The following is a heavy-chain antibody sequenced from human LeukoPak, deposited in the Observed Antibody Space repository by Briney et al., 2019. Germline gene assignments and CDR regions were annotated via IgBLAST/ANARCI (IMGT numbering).Heavy chain of an antibody. CDR2: FDPEDGET. CDR1: GYTLTELS. V-gene: IGHV1-24*01. D-gene: IGHD3-10*01. J-gene: IGHJ4*02. CDR3: ATTPRGDYYGSGSTGTPFDY. Sequence: GASVKVSCKASGYTLTELSMHWVRQAPGKGLEWMGGFDPEDGETIYAQKFQGRVTMTEDTSTDTAYMELSSLRSEDTAVYYCATTPRGDYYGSGSTGTPFDYWGQGTLVTVSS.